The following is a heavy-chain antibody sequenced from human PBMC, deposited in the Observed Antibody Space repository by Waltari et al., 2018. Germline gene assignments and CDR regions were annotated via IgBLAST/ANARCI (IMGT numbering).Heavy chain of an antibody. D-gene: IGHD2-15*01. J-gene: IGHJ4*02. CDR2: IIPIVGTA. Sequence: QVQLVQSGAEVKKPGSSVKVSCKASGGTFSSHAMSWVRQAPGQGLEWMGGIIPIVGTANDAQKFQRRVTITADDSTSTAYMELSSLSSEDTAVYYFASAETVVVVAAFDFWGQGTLVTVSS. CDR3: ASAETVVVVAAFDF. V-gene: IGHV1-69*01. CDR1: GGTFSSHA.